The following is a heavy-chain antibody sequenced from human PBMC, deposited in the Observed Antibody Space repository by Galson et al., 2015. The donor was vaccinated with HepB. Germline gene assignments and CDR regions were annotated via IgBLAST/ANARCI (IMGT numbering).Heavy chain of an antibody. CDR1: GYTFTSYG. CDR3: ARVLGYCSSTSCRYYFDY. CDR2: ISAYNGNT. D-gene: IGHD2-2*01. Sequence: SVKVSCKASGYTFTSYGISWVRQAPGQGLERMGWISAYNGNTNYAQKLRGRVTMTTDTSTSTAYMELRSLRSDDTAVYYCARVLGYCSSTSCRYYFDYWGQGTLVTVSS. V-gene: IGHV1-18*01. J-gene: IGHJ4*02.